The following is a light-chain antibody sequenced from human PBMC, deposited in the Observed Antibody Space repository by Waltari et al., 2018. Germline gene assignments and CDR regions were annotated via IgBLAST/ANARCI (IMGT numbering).Light chain of an antibody. J-gene: IGKJ3*01. CDR1: QSISSY. CDR3: QQSYSTPIT. Sequence: DIQMTQSPSSLYASVGDRVTITCRASQSISSYLNWYQQKPGKAPKLLIYAASSLQSGVPSMCSGSASGTDFTLTISSLQPEDVATYYCQQSYSTPITFGPGTKVDIK. CDR2: AAS. V-gene: IGKV1-39*01.